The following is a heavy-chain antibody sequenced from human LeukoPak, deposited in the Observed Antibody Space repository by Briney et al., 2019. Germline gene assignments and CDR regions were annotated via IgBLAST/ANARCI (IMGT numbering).Heavy chain of an antibody. D-gene: IGHD4-17*01. CDR3: AKFRPYGYFDY. CDR2: ISGSGGST. J-gene: IGHJ4*02. CDR1: GFTFSTNA. V-gene: IGHV3-23*01. Sequence: PGGSLRLSCLTSGFTFSTNAMSWVRQAPGKGLEWVSAISGSGGSTYYADSVKGRFTISRDNSKNTLYLQMNSLRAEDTAVYYCAKFRPYGYFDYWGQGTLVTVSS.